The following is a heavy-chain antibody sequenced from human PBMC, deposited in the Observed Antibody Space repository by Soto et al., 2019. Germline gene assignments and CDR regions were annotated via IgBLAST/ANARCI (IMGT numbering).Heavy chain of an antibody. Sequence: GPSVKVSCKASGYTFTSYYMHWVRQAPGQGLEWMGIINLSGGSTTYAQKFQGRVTMTRDTSTSTVYMELSSLRSEDTAVYYCARKEASSHAFGIWGQGTMVTVSS. CDR3: ARKEASSHAFGI. CDR2: INLSGGST. J-gene: IGHJ3*02. V-gene: IGHV1-46*01. CDR1: GYTFTSYY.